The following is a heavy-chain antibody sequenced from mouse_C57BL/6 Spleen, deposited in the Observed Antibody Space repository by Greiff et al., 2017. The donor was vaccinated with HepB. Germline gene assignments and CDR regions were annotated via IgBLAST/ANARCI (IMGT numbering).Heavy chain of an antibody. CDR1: GFTFSSYA. D-gene: IGHD2-2*01. V-gene: IGHV5-4*01. J-gene: IGHJ4*01. CDR3: ARAMVTNYAMDY. CDR2: ISDGGSYT. Sequence: DVHLVESGGGLVKPGGSLKLSCAASGFTFSSYAMSWVRQTPEKRLEWVATISDGGSYTYYPDNVKGRFTISRDNAKNNLYLQMSHLKSEDTAMYYCARAMVTNYAMDYWGQGTSVTVSS.